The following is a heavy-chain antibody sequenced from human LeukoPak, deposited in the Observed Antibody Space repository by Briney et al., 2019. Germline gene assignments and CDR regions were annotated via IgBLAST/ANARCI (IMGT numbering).Heavy chain of an antibody. CDR2: IYYSGST. CDR3: AATRFLEWLLYDY. V-gene: IGHV4-59*08. J-gene: IGHJ4*02. D-gene: IGHD3-3*01. CDR1: GGSISGYY. Sequence: SETLSLTCTVSGGSISGYYWSWIRQPPGKGLEWIAYIYYSGSTNYNPSLKSRVTISVDTSKNQFSLKLSSVTAADTAVYYCAATRFLEWLLYDYWGQGTLVTVSS.